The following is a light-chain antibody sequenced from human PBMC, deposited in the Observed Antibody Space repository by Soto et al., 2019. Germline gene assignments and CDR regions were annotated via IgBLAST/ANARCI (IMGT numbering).Light chain of an antibody. Sequence: QSVLTQPPSASGTPGQRVSISCSGSTSNIGSQTVNWYQRLPGTAPKLLIYANTNRPSGVPDRFSGSESGTSASLAITGLQAEDEADYYCQSYDSSLRVVFGGGTQLTVL. CDR1: TSNIGSQT. J-gene: IGLJ7*01. V-gene: IGLV1-40*01. CDR3: QSYDSSLRVV. CDR2: ANT.